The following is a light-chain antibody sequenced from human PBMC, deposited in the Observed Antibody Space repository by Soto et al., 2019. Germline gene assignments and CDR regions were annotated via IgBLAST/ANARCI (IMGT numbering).Light chain of an antibody. CDR2: AAS. Sequence: IPFAQSPSSLSSSVGDRVTSTFRASQGISNFLAWYKQKPGKAPKLLIYAASTLQSGVPSRFSGSGSGTDFTLTISSLQPEDFATYYCQQLESYPSTFGGGTKVDIK. CDR1: QGISNF. CDR3: QQLESYPST. V-gene: IGKV1-9*01. J-gene: IGKJ4*01.